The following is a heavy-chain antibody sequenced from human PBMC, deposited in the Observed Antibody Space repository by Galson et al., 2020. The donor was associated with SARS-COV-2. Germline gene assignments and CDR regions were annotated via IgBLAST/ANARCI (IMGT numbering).Heavy chain of an antibody. CDR3: ARERLDCSSTSCYPISYFDY. Sequence: GESLNISCAASGFTFSSYSMNWVRQAPGKGLEWVSYISSSSSTIYYADSVKGRFTISRDNAKNSLYLQMNSLRDEDTAVYYCARERLDCSSTSCYPISYFDYWGQGTLVTVSS. V-gene: IGHV3-48*02. J-gene: IGHJ4*02. D-gene: IGHD2-2*01. CDR2: ISSSSSTI. CDR1: GFTFSSYS.